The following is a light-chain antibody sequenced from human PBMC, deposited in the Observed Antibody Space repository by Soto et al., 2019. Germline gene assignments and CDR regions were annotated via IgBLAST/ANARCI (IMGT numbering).Light chain of an antibody. V-gene: IGKV4-1*01. CDR2: WAS. CDR3: QQYYSIPYT. J-gene: IGKJ2*01. Sequence: DIVMTQSPDSLSVSLGERATINCKSSQSVLYSSDNENYLAWYRQKPGQPPELLIYWASTRESGVPDRFSGSGSGSDFTLTISSLHAEDVAVYYCQQYYSIPYTFGQGTKLEI. CDR1: QSVLYSSDNENY.